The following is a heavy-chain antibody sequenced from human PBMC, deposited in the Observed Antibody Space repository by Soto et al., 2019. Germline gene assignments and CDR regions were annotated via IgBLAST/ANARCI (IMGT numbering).Heavy chain of an antibody. CDR3: ARDQGEAV. Sequence: PWVRQAPGQGLEWMGIINPSGGSTSYAQKFQGRVTMTRDTSTSTVYMELSSLRSEDTAVYYGARDQGEAVWGQGTMVTLS. J-gene: IGHJ3*01. V-gene: IGHV1-46*01. CDR2: INPSGGST.